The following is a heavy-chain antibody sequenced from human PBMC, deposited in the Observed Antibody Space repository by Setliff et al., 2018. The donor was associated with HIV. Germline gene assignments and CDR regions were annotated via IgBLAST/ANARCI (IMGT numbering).Heavy chain of an antibody. V-gene: IGHV3-48*01. CDR2: IRSDNSNT. CDR3: ARAFSGYYFDY. J-gene: IGHJ4*02. Sequence: GGSLRLSCAVSGFTFSDYSMSWVRQAPGKGLEWISYIRSDNSNTYYADSVRGRFTISRDNAKNSLFLQMNNLRAEDTAVYYCARAFSGYYFDYWGQGTLVTVSS. CDR1: GFTFSDYS. D-gene: IGHD3-3*01.